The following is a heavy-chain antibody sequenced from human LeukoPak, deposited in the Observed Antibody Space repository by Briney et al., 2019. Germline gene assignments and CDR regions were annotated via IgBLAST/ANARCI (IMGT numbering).Heavy chain of an antibody. J-gene: IGHJ3*02. CDR3: ARARYDYVWGSYRRLDAFDI. CDR2: IYYSGST. Sequence: PSETLSLTCAVSGGSISSGGYSWSWIRQPPGKGLEWIGYIYYSGSTYYNPSLKSRVTISVDTSKNQFSLKLSSVTAADTAVYYCARARYDYVWGSYRRLDAFDIWGQGTMVTVSS. CDR1: GGSISSGGYS. V-gene: IGHV4-30-4*07. D-gene: IGHD3-16*02.